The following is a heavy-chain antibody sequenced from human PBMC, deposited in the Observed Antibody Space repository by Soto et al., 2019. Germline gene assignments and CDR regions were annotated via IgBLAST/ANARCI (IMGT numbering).Heavy chain of an antibody. CDR1: GGSITSGAYY. V-gene: IGHV4-31*11. CDR3: ARYYFDSSGYSNWFDL. CDR2: IHYSGRT. J-gene: IGHJ5*02. D-gene: IGHD3-22*01. Sequence: LSLTCAVSGGSITSGAYYWTWIRQHPGKGLEWIAYIHYSGRTYYNPSLKSRVTISVDTSNNQFSLKLSSVTAADTAVYYCARYYFDSSGYSNWFDLWGQGTLVTVSS.